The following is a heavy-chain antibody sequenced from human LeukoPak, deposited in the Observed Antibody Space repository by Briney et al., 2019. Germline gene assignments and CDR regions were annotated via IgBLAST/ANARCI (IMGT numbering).Heavy chain of an antibody. Sequence: SETLSLTCTVSGGSINTYFWSWIRQPPGKGLEWIGYIYYSGSTNYNPSLQSRVTISVDTSKNQFSLKLNSVTAADTAVYYCARGGVPGGFYGSFDYWGQGTLVSVSS. J-gene: IGHJ4*02. CDR3: ARGGVPGGFYGSFDY. CDR1: GGSINTYF. CDR2: IYYSGST. D-gene: IGHD3-3*01. V-gene: IGHV4-59*01.